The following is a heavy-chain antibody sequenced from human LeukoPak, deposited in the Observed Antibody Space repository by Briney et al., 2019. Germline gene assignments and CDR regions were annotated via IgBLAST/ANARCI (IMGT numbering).Heavy chain of an antibody. Sequence: PSETLSLTCAVYGGSFSGYYWSWIRQPPGKGLEWIGEINHSGSTNYNPSLKSRVTISVDTSKNQFSLKLSSVTAADTAVYYCARAPTVGETRTKHYYYYYGMDVWGQGTTVTVSS. D-gene: IGHD3-16*01. CDR2: INHSGST. CDR3: ARAPTVGETRTKHYYYYYGMDV. CDR1: GGSFSGYY. J-gene: IGHJ6*02. V-gene: IGHV4-34*01.